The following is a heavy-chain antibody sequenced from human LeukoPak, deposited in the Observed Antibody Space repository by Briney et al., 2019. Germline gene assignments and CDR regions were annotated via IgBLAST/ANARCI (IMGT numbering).Heavy chain of an antibody. V-gene: IGHV3-66*01. J-gene: IGHJ4*02. CDR1: GFTFSRRW. Sequence: GGSLRLSCAVSGFTFSRRWMDWVRQAPGTGLEWVSVIYGGGGTYYADSVKGRFTISRDNSKNTLYLQMNSLRAEDTAVYYCAREGGGPSGPLDYWGQGTLVTVSS. CDR2: IYGGGGT. D-gene: IGHD3-3*01. CDR3: AREGGGPSGPLDY.